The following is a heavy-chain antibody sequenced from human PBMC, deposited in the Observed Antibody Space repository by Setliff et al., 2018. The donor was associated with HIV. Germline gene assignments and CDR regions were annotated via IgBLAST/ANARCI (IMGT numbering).Heavy chain of an antibody. CDR1: DGSMTSGSYY. J-gene: IGHJ4*02. CDR3: ARLSCSSNSCPFDY. Sequence: SETLSLTCSVSDGSMTSGSYYWGWIRQPPGKGLEWIGSVYYSGTTYYNPSLKSRLRMPVDTSKNQFTLKVISMTAADTAVYYCARLSCSSNSCPFDYWVQGTLVTVSS. CDR2: VYYSGTT. V-gene: IGHV4-39*06. D-gene: IGHD2-2*01.